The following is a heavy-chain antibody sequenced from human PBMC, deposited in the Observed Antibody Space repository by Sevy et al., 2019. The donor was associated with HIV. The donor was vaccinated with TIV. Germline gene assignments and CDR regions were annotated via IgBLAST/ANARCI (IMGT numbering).Heavy chain of an antibody. CDR1: GYSFTSYN. CDR3: ARDDCSSLSCHGSLLY. D-gene: IGHD2-2*01. J-gene: IGHJ4*02. Sequence: APVKVSCKASGYSFTSYNMNWVRQAPGQGLEWLGWISTLNVNTNNAQKFQGRVTMTTDTSTGTASMELRSLRSDDTAVYYCARDDCSSLSCHGSLLYWGQGTLVTVSS. V-gene: IGHV1-18*01. CDR2: ISTLNVNT.